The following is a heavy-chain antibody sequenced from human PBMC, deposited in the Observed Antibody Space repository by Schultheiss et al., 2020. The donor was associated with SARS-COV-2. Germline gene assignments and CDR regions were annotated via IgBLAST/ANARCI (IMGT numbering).Heavy chain of an antibody. D-gene: IGHD6-19*01. V-gene: IGHV3-23*01. CDR3: AKLSSGWWGYITFDY. CDR1: GGSISSSSYY. Sequence: ETLSLTCTVSGGSISSSSYYWGWIRQAPGKGLEWVSAISGSGGSTYYADSVKGRFTISRDNSKNTLYLQMNSLRAEDTAVYYCAKLSSGWWGYITFDYWGQGTLVTVSS. CDR2: ISGSGGST. J-gene: IGHJ4*02.